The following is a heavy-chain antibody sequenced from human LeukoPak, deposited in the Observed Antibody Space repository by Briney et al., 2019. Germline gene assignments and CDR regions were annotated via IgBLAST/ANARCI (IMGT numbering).Heavy chain of an antibody. J-gene: IGHJ6*03. CDR2: IYYSGST. Sequence: PSETLSLTCTVSGGSISSYYWSWIRQPPGKGLEWIGYIYYSGSTNYNPSLKSRVTISVDTSKNQFSLKLSSVTAADTAVYYCARSVTMIAYYYYYMDVWGKGTTVTVSS. CDR3: ARSVTMIAYYYYYMDV. V-gene: IGHV4-59*01. CDR1: GGSISSYY. D-gene: IGHD3-22*01.